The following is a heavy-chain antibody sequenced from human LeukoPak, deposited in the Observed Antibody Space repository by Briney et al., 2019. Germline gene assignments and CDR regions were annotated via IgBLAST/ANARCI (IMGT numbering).Heavy chain of an antibody. Sequence: ASVKVPCKASGGTFSSYAISWVRQAPGQGLEWMGGIIPIFGTANYAQKFQGRVTITADESTSTAYVELSSLRSEDTAVYYCATYYSDSSAYVHYFDYWGQGTLVTVSS. CDR3: ATYYSDSSAYVHYFDY. CDR1: GGTFSSYA. CDR2: IIPIFGTA. V-gene: IGHV1-69*13. D-gene: IGHD3-22*01. J-gene: IGHJ4*02.